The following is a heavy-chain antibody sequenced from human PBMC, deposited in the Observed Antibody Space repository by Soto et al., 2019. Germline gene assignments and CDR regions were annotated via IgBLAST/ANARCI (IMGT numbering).Heavy chain of an antibody. V-gene: IGHV4-59*01. CDR3: ARSVAVPRAHLDY. D-gene: IGHD3-3*01. CDR1: GGSISGSY. J-gene: IGHJ4*02. Sequence: SETLSLTCSGSGGSISGSYWSWIRQSPGKGLEWLGYVYYTGSTNYSPSLRSRVSISVDTSKNEFSLRLSSVTAADTAVYFCARSVAVPRAHLDYWGQGTYVTVSS. CDR2: VYYTGST.